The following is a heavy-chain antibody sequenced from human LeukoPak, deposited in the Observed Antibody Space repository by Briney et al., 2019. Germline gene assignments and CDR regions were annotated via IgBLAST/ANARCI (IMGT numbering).Heavy chain of an antibody. J-gene: IGHJ6*03. D-gene: IGHD6-13*01. Sequence: GGSLRLSCETSGFSFNTYAMSWVRQAPGKGLEWVAVISYDGSNKYYADSVKGRFTISRDNSKNALYLQMNSLRAEDTAVYYCARPAAAGSYYYYMDVWGKGTTVTVSS. CDR3: ARPAAAGSYYYYMDV. V-gene: IGHV3-30*04. CDR2: ISYDGSNK. CDR1: GFSFNTYA.